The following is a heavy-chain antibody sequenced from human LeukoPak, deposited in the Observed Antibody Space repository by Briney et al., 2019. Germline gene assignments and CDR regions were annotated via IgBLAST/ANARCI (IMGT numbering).Heavy chain of an antibody. V-gene: IGHV2-70*11. CDR1: GFSLSTSGMC. Sequence: SGPTLVNPTQTLTLTCTFSGFSLSTSGMCVSWVRQPPGKALEWLARIDWDDDKYYSTSLETRLTISKDTSKNQVVLTMTNMDPVDHAKFLRCSLGTPTQYLDYWGQGNPVTVSS. D-gene: IGHD3-16*01. J-gene: IGHJ4*03. CDR2: IDWDDDK. CDR3: CSLGTPTQYLDY.